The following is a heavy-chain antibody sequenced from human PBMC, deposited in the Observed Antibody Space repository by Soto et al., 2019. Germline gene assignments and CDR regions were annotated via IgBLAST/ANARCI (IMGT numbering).Heavy chain of an antibody. CDR2: IKQDGSEK. D-gene: IGHD3-22*01. CDR3: ATEGDYYDSSGFGIFDY. J-gene: IGHJ4*02. V-gene: IGHV3-7*03. CDR1: GFTFSSYR. Sequence: GGSLRLSCVASGFTFSSYRMSWVRQAPGKGLEWVANIKQDGSEKYYVDSVKGRFTISRDNAKNSLYLQMNSLRAEDTAVYYCATEGDYYDSSGFGIFDYWGQGTLVTVSS.